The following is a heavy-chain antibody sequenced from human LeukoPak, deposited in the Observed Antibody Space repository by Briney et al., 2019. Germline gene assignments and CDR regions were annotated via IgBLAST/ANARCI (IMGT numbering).Heavy chain of an antibody. CDR2: IYYSGST. V-gene: IGHV4-59*01. J-gene: IGHJ4*02. D-gene: IGHD3-22*01. CDR1: GGSISSYY. Sequence: SETLSLTCTVSGGSISSYYWSWIRQPPGKGLEWIGYIYYSGSTNYNPSLKSRVTISVDTSKNQFSLKLSSVTAADTAVYYYARVSRGYYDSSGYLRGTGFDYWGQGTLVTVSS. CDR3: ARVSRGYYDSSGYLRGTGFDY.